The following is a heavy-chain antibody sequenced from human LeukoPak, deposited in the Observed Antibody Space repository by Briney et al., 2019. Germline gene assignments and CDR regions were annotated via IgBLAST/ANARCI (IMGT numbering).Heavy chain of an antibody. D-gene: IGHD3-22*01. Sequence: SQTLSLTCAISGDSVSGNTAAWNWIRQSPSRGLEWLGRTYYRSKWYNDYGLSVKSRIVINPDTSKNQISLQLNSVTPEHTAVYSCARARYYDSRGSYYYGLDVWGQGTTVTVSS. CDR2: TYYRSKWYN. V-gene: IGHV6-1*01. J-gene: IGHJ6*02. CDR1: GDSVSGNTAA. CDR3: ARARYYDSRGSYYYGLDV.